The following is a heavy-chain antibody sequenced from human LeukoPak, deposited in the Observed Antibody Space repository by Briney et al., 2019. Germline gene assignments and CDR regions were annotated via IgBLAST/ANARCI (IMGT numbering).Heavy chain of an antibody. D-gene: IGHD3-3*01. Sequence: SETLSLTCAVYGGSFSGYYWSWIRQPPGKGLEWIGEINHCGSTNYNPSLKSRVTISVDTSKNQFSLKLSSVTAADTAVYYCARGRQGITIFGVARNWFDPWGQGTLVTVSS. J-gene: IGHJ5*02. CDR2: INHCGST. V-gene: IGHV4-34*01. CDR1: GGSFSGYY. CDR3: ARGRQGITIFGVARNWFDP.